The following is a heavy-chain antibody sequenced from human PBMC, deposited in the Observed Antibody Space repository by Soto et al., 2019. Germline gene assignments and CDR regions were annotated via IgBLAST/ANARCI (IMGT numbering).Heavy chain of an antibody. V-gene: IGHV4-59*01. CDR3: ARVRSNLFDY. J-gene: IGHJ4*02. D-gene: IGHD3-3*01. CDR2: IHYSVST. Sequence: SETLSLTCTVSGDSISTFYWSWIRQPPGKGLEWIGYIHYSVSTNYNPSLKSQVIISVDKSKNQFSLKLSSVTAADTAVYFSARVRSNLFDYWGQGTLVTVSS. CDR1: GDSISTFY.